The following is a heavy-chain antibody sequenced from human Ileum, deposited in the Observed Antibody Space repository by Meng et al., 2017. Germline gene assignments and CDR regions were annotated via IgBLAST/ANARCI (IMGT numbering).Heavy chain of an antibody. D-gene: IGHD5-24*01. CDR3: ARDVMGIRDGAVEDY. Sequence: QVQLQESGPGLGKPSQTLSLTFTVSGGTLSSAGYYWSWIRQFPGKGLEWIGFIFYTGTTYYNPSLESRVTISVDTSKNQYYLKMNSVTAADTAVYYCARDVMGIRDGAVEDYWGQGTLVTVSS. CDR2: IFYTGTT. CDR1: GGTLSSAGYY. V-gene: IGHV4-31*03. J-gene: IGHJ4*02.